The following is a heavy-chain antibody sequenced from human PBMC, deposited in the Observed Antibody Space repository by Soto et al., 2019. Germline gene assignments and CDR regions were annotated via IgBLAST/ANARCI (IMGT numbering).Heavy chain of an antibody. V-gene: IGHV4-61*01. D-gene: IGHD4-17*01. CDR1: GGSFKSGSYS. CDR3: ARDYGEGEQIVYGMDV. J-gene: IGHJ6*02. Sequence: LETLSLTCTVSGGSFKSGSYSWSWIRQPPGKGLEWIGYVYHTGSTYYNPSLKSRVTISVDTSKNQFSLKLSSVTAADTAVYYCARDYGEGEQIVYGMDVWGQGTTVTVSS. CDR2: VYHTGST.